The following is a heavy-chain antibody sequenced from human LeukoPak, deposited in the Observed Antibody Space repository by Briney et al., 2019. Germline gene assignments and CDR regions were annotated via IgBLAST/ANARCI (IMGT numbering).Heavy chain of an antibody. D-gene: IGHD3-22*01. V-gene: IGHV1-2*02. J-gene: IGHJ5*02. CDR2: INPNSGET. Sequence: ASVKVSCKTSGYTFTDYYIHWVRQAPGQGLEWMGWINPNSGETNSAQKFQGRVTMTRDTSISTVYMELSRLRSDDTAVYYCARDRTDYYDSNAYYPNWFDPWGQGTLVTVSS. CDR3: ARDRTDYYDSNAYYPNWFDP. CDR1: GYTFTDYY.